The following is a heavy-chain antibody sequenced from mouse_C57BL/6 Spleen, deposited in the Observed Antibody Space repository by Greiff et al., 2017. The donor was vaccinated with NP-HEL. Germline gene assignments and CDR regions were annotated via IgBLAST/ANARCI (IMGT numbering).Heavy chain of an antibody. J-gene: IGHJ2*01. CDR2: IHPNSGST. V-gene: IGHV1-64*01. D-gene: IGHD2-4*01. CDR1: GYTFTSYW. CDR3: ARRRYYDYPFDY. Sequence: VQLQQPGAELVKPGASVKLSCKASGYTFTSYWMHWVKQRPGQGLEWIGMIHPNSGSTNYNEKFKSKATLTVDKSSSTAYMQLSSLTSEDSAVYYCARRRYYDYPFDYWGQGTTLTVSS.